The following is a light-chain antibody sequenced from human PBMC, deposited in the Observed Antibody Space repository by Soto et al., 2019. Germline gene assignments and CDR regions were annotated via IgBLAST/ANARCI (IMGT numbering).Light chain of an antibody. Sequence: EIVLTQSPGTLSLSAGERATLSWRASQSVSNNYLAWYQQKHGQAPRLLIYGASNRATGIPDRFSGSGYGTDFNLTTSSLETEDFAVYYCQQYGSSPWTFGQGTKVDIK. V-gene: IGKV3-20*01. CDR1: QSVSNNY. J-gene: IGKJ1*01. CDR2: GAS. CDR3: QQYGSSPWT.